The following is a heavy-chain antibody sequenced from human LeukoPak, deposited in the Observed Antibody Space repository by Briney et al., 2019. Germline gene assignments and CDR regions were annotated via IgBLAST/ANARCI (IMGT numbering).Heavy chain of an antibody. CDR2: IYYSGST. V-gene: IGHV4-59*01. D-gene: IGHD4-17*01. Sequence: PSETLSLTCTVSGGSIRSYYWSWIRQPPGKGLEWIGYIYYSGSTNYNPSLKSRVSISVDTSKNQFSLKLSSVAAADTAVYYCARTGSTVTMLYPFDHWGQGTLVTVSS. CDR1: GGSIRSYY. CDR3: ARTGSTVTMLYPFDH. J-gene: IGHJ4*02.